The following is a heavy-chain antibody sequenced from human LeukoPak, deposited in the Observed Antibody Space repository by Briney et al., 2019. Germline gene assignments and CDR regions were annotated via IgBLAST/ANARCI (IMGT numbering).Heavy chain of an antibody. CDR2: FDPEDGET. V-gene: IGHV1-24*01. D-gene: IGHD2-15*01. Sequence: ASVKVSCKVSGYTLTELSMHWVRQAPGKGLEWMGGFDPEDGETIYAQKFQGRVTMTEDTSTDTAYMELSSLSSEDTAVYYCATGCSRSSGGSCYSSKYYYYGMDVWGQGTTVTVSS. CDR3: ATGCSRSSGGSCYSSKYYYYGMDV. J-gene: IGHJ6*02. CDR1: GYTLTELS.